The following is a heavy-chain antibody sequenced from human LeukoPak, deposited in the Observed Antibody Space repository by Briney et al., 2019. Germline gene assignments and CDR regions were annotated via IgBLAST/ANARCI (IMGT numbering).Heavy chain of an antibody. CDR3: ARAKDVVVIADFDY. J-gene: IGHJ4*02. D-gene: IGHD2-21*01. V-gene: IGHV1-2*04. CDR1: GYTFTGYY. CDR2: INPNSGGT. Sequence: ASVKVSCKASGYTFTGYYMHWVRQAPGQGLEWMGWINPNSGGTNYAQKFQGWVTMTRDTSISTAYMELSRLRSDDTAVYYCARAKDVVVIADFDYWGQGTLVTVSS.